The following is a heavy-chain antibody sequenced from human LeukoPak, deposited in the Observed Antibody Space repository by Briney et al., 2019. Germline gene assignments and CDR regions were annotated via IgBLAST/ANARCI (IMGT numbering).Heavy chain of an antibody. J-gene: IGHJ6*03. D-gene: IGHD1-14*01. CDR3: ARNRGLGYYYYMDV. Sequence: SVTVSFKASGGTFSSYAISWVRQAPGQGVGRVGGIIPIFGTANYAQKFQGRVTITTYESTSTAYMELSSLRSEDTAVYYCARNRGLGYYYYMDVWGKGTTVTVSS. V-gene: IGHV1-69*05. CDR2: IIPIFGTA. CDR1: GGTFSSYA.